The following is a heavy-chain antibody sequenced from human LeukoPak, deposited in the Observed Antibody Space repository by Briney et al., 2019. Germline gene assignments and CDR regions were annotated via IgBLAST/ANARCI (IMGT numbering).Heavy chain of an antibody. CDR2: ISGGNGDGT. CDR1: RFTFSTYW. V-gene: IGHV3-23*01. Sequence: GGSLRLSCAASRFTFSTYWMHWVRQAPGKGLEWVSTISGGNGDGTFYADSVKGRFTISRDNSKNTHYLQMNSLRLEDTALYYCAKGGHLSFFDVWGRGTLVTVSS. J-gene: IGHJ2*01. CDR3: AKGGHLSFFDV.